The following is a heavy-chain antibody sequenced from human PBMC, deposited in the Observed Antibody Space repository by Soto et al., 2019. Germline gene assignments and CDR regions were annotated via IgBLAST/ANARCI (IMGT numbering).Heavy chain of an antibody. Sequence: ASVKVSCKASGGTFSSYAISWVRQATGQGLEWMGWMNPNSGNTGYAQKFQGRVTMTRNTSISTAYMELSSLRSEDTAVYYCARGLGVVGVPWGQGTLVTVSS. V-gene: IGHV1-8*02. CDR3: ARGLGVVGVP. D-gene: IGHD1-26*01. J-gene: IGHJ5*02. CDR1: GGTFSSYA. CDR2: MNPNSGNT.